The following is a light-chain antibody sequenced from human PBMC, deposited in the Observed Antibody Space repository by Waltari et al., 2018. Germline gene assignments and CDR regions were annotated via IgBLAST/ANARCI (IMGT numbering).Light chain of an antibody. J-gene: IGKJ2*01. CDR2: DAS. V-gene: IGKV3-20*01. CDR1: QTISNY. Sequence: EIVLTQSPDTLSLSPGERDTLSCRASQTISNYLAWYQQKPGQAPRLLIYDASSRAIGIPDRFSGSGSGTDFTLTISRLEPEDFAMYYCQQYGSSPTFGQGTKLEIK. CDR3: QQYGSSPT.